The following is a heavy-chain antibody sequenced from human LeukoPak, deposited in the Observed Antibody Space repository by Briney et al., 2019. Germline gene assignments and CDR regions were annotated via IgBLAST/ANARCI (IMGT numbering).Heavy chain of an antibody. CDR1: GGSFSGYY. D-gene: IGHD3-3*01. CDR3: ARRGTIFGVVINPFDY. Sequence: SETLSLTCAVYGGSFSGYYWSWIRQPPGKGLEWIGEINHSGSTNYNPSPKSRVTISVDTSKNQFSLKLSSVTAADTAVYYCARRGTIFGVVINPFDYWGQGTLVTVSS. J-gene: IGHJ4*02. CDR2: INHSGST. V-gene: IGHV4-34*01.